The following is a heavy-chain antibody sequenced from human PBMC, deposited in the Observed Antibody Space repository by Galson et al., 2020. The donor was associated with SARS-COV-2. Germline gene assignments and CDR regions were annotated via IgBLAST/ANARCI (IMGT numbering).Heavy chain of an antibody. V-gene: IGHV1-69*13. CDR1: GGTFSSYA. CDR3: ARGHDSSGLYLWYCDL. CDR2: IIPIFGTA. D-gene: IGHD6-19*01. J-gene: IGHJ2*01. Sequence: SVKVSCKASGGTFSSYAISWVRQAPGQGLEWMGGIIPIFGTANYAQKFQGRVTITADESTSTAYMELSSLRSEDTAVYYCARGHDSSGLYLWYCDLWGRGTLVTVSS.